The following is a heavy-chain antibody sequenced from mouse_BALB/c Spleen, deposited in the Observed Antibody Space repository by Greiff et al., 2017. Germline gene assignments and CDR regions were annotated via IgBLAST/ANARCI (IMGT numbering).Heavy chain of an antibody. CDR2: ISSGSSTI. Sequence: EVHLVESGGGLVQPGGSRKLSCAASGFTFSSFGMHWVRQAPEKGLEWVAYISSGSSTIYYADTVKGRFTISRDNPKNTLFLQMSSLKSEDTAMYYCARHEGRWAWFAYWGQGTLGSVSA. D-gene: IGHD1-1*02. J-gene: IGHJ3*01. CDR1: GFTFSSFG. CDR3: ARHEGRWAWFAY. V-gene: IGHV5-17*02.